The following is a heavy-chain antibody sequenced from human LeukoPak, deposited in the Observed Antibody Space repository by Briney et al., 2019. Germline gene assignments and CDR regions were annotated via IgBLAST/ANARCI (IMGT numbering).Heavy chain of an antibody. Sequence: PGGSLRLSCAASGFTLSNYAMNWVRQAPGKGLEWASAISDSGGSTYYANSVKGRFTISRDDSKSTLYLQMNSLRAEDTAVYYCAKERVEGYPSPFDFWGQGTLVTVSS. V-gene: IGHV3-23*01. CDR2: ISDSGGST. J-gene: IGHJ4*02. D-gene: IGHD5-12*01. CDR3: AKERVEGYPSPFDF. CDR1: GFTLSNYA.